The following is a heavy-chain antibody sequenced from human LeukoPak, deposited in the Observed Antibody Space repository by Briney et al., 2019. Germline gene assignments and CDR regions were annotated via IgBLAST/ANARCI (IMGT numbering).Heavy chain of an antibody. CDR2: ISYDGSNK. J-gene: IGHJ4*02. CDR1: GFTFSSYG. CDR3: AKDKWSGWSNFDY. D-gene: IGHD6-19*01. V-gene: IGHV3-30*18. Sequence: GRSLRLSCAASGFTFSSYGMHWVRQAPGKGLEGVAVISYDGSNKYYADSVKGRFTISRDNSKNTLYLQMNSLRAEDTAVYYCAKDKWSGWSNFDYWGQGTLVTVSS.